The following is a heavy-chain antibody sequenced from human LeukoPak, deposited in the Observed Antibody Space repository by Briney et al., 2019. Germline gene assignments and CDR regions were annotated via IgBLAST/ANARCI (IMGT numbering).Heavy chain of an antibody. CDR3: ARSDYYGSGTYYKTINWFDP. V-gene: IGHV1-2*02. D-gene: IGHD3-10*01. J-gene: IGHJ5*02. CDR2: INPNSGGT. Sequence: ASVKVSCKASGYIFTGYYIHWVRQAPGQGLEWMGWINPNSGGTNYAQKFQGRVTMTRDTSISTAYMELSRLRSDDTAVYYCARSDYYGSGTYYKTINWFDPWGQGTLVTVSS. CDR1: GYIFTGYY.